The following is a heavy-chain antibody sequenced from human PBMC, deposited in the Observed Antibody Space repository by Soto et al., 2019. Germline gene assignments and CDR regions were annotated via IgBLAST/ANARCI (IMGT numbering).Heavy chain of an antibody. J-gene: IGHJ5*02. V-gene: IGHV1-18*01. CDR2: ISAHNGNT. CDR1: GYTFTSYG. Sequence: VPVKVSSKASGYTFTSYGVTSVRQAPAQGLEWIGWISAHNGNTNYAQKLQGRVTMTTDTSTSTAYMELRSLRSDDTAVYYFARDGMFLWFGELVNWFDPWGQGTLVTVSS. CDR3: ARDGMFLWFGELVNWFDP. D-gene: IGHD3-10*01.